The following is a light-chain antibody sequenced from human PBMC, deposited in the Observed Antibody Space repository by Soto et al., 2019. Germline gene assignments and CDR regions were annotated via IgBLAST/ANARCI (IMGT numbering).Light chain of an antibody. CDR1: SSDVGGYNY. V-gene: IGLV2-14*01. Sequence: QSALTQPASVSGSPGQSITISCTGTSSDVGGYNYVSWYQQHPGKVPKLMIYEVSYRPSEVSNRFSGSKSGNTASLTISGLQAEDEADYYCTSYTTISTLAFGGGTKVTVL. CDR2: EVS. J-gene: IGLJ3*02. CDR3: TSYTTISTLA.